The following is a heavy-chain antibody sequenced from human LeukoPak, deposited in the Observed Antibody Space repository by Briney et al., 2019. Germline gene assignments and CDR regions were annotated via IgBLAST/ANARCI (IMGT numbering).Heavy chain of an antibody. CDR2: IGSSSSYI. Sequence: KTGESLRLSCAASGFTFNTYSMNWVRQAPGKGLEWVSSIGSSSSYIYYADSVKGRFTISRDNSKNTLYLQMNSLRAEDTAVYYCAKDRTYYDLLTGSFDYWGQGTLVTVSS. CDR3: AKDRTYYDLLTGSFDY. V-gene: IGHV3-21*01. CDR1: GFTFNTYS. D-gene: IGHD3-9*01. J-gene: IGHJ4*02.